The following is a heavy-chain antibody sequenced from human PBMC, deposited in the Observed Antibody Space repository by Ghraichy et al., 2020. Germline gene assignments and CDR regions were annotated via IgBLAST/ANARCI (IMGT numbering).Heavy chain of an antibody. CDR2: IKQDESEK. Sequence: GSLRLSCAASGFTFSDYWMSWVRQAPGKGLKWVANIKQDESEKYYVDSVKGRFTISRDNAKNSLYLQMNSLRAEDTAVYYCVRGWYDYWGQGTLVTVSS. V-gene: IGHV3-7*03. D-gene: IGHD2-15*01. CDR1: GFTFSDYW. J-gene: IGHJ4*02. CDR3: VRGWYDY.